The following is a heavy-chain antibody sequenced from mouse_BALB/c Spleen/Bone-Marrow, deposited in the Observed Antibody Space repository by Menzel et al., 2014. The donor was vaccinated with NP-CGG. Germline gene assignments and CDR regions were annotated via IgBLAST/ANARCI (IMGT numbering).Heavy chain of an antibody. Sequence: VQLQESRPGLVAPSHSLSITCTVSGFSLTSYGVHWIRQSPGKGLDWLGVIWAGGSTNYNSAHMSRLTISKDSSKSQVFLKMNSLQTDDTGMYYCARDGYYSTWFAYWGQGTLVTVSA. V-gene: IGHV2-9*02. CDR2: IWAGGST. D-gene: IGHD2-3*01. J-gene: IGHJ3*01. CDR1: GFSLTSYG. CDR3: ARDGYYSTWFAY.